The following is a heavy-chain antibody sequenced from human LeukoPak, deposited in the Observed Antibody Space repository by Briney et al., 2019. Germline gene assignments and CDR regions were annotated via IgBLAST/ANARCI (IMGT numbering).Heavy chain of an antibody. D-gene: IGHD5-18*01. CDR3: AVRGYRNIDY. V-gene: IGHV4-31*03. Sequence: SETLSLTCTVSGGSISSGGYYWSWIRQHPGKGLEWIGYIYYSGSTYYNPSLKSRVTISVDTSKNQFSLKLSSVTAADTAVYYCAVRGYRNIDYWGQGTLVTVSS. CDR2: IYYSGST. J-gene: IGHJ4*02. CDR1: GGSISSGGYY.